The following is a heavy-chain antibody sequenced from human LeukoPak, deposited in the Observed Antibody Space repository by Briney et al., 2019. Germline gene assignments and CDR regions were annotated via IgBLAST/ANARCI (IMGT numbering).Heavy chain of an antibody. J-gene: IGHJ4*02. CDR2: IDHSDSYT. D-gene: IGHD3-10*01. CDR3: ARQGTMVRSFGY. Sequence: GESLRISCKGSGYSFTSYWISWVRQMPGKGLEWMGRIDHSDSYTNYSPSFQGHVTISADKSISTAYLQWSSLKASDTAMYYCARQGTMVRSFGYWGQGTLVTVSS. V-gene: IGHV5-10-1*01. CDR1: GYSFTSYW.